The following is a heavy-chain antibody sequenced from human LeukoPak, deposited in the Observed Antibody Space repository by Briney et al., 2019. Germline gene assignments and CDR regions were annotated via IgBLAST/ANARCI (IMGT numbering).Heavy chain of an antibody. CDR2: INHSGST. J-gene: IGHJ4*02. V-gene: IGHV4-39*07. Sequence: PSETLSLTCTVSGGSISSSGYYWSWIRQPPGKGLEWIGEINHSGSTNYNASLKSRVTISVDTSKNQFSLKVSSVTAADTAVYYCARGRSGQHLLLNVFDYWGQGTLITVSS. CDR1: GGSISSSGYY. D-gene: IGHD3-22*01. CDR3: ARGRSGQHLLLNVFDY.